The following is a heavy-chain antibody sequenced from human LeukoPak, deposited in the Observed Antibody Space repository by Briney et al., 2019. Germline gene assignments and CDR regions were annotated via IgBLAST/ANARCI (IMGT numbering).Heavy chain of an antibody. J-gene: IGHJ4*02. Sequence: ASVKVSCKASGGTFSSYTISWVRQAPGQGLEWMGRIIPTLGIANYAQKFQGRVTITADKSTSTAYMELSSLRSEDTAVYYCASSTTGSYPPLFDYWGQGTLVTVSS. CDR2: IIPTLGIA. CDR3: ASSTTGSYPPLFDY. V-gene: IGHV1-69*02. CDR1: GGTFSSYT. D-gene: IGHD3-10*01.